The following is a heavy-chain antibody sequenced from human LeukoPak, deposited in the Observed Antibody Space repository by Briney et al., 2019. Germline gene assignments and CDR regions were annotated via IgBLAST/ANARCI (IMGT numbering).Heavy chain of an antibody. CDR3: AKAAWIQLWLLDY. V-gene: IGHV3-30*18. D-gene: IGHD5-18*01. CDR2: ISYDGSNK. Sequence: GSLRLSCAASGFTFSSYGMHWVRQAPGKGLEWVAVISYDGSNKYYADSVKGRLTISRDNSKNTLYLQMNSLRAEDTAVYYCAKAAWIQLWLLDYWGQGTLVTVSS. J-gene: IGHJ4*02. CDR1: GFTFSSYG.